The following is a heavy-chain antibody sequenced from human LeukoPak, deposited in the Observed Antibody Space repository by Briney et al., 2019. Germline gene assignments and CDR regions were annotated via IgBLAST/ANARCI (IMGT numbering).Heavy chain of an antibody. D-gene: IGHD5-18*01. Sequence: GGSLRLSCAASGFTFSSYAMHWVRQAPGKGLEWVAVISYDGSNKYYADSVKGRFTISRDNSKNTLYLQMNSLRAEDTAVYYCARDGGYSYGGGFDYWGQGTLVTVSS. J-gene: IGHJ4*02. V-gene: IGHV3-30-3*01. CDR1: GFTFSSYA. CDR3: ARDGGYSYGGGFDY. CDR2: ISYDGSNK.